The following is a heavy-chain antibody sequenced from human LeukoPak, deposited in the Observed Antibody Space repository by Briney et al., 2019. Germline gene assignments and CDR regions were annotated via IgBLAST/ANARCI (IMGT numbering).Heavy chain of an antibody. V-gene: IGHV5-51*01. Sequence: GGSLKISCKGSGYSFTSYWIGWVRQMPGKGLEWMGIIYPGDSDTRYSPSFQGQVTISADKSISTAYLQWSSLKASDTAMYYCARLNYYGSGAGWFDPWGQGTLVTVSS. J-gene: IGHJ5*02. CDR1: GYSFTSYW. CDR3: ARLNYYGSGAGWFDP. CDR2: IYPGDSDT. D-gene: IGHD3-10*01.